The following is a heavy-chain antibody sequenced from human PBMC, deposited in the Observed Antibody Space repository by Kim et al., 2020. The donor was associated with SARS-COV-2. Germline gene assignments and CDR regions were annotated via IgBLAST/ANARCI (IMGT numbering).Heavy chain of an antibody. D-gene: IGHD3-22*01. J-gene: IGHJ4*02. CDR2: IYTSGST. Sequence: SETLSLTCTVSGGSISSGSYYWSWIRQPAGKGLEWIGRIYTSGSTNYNPSLKSRVTISVDTSKNQFSLKLSSVTAADTAVYYCARGDYYDSSGLYYWGQGTLVTVSS. CDR3: ARGDYYDSSGLYY. CDR1: GGSISSGSYY. V-gene: IGHV4-61*02.